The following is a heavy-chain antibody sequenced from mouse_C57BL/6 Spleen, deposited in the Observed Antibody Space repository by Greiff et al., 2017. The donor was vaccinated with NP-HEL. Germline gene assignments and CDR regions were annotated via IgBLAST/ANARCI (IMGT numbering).Heavy chain of an antibody. CDR2: IYPGDGDT. CDR1: GYAFSSSW. Sequence: QVQLQQSGPELVKPGASVKISCKASGYAFSSSWMNWVKQRPGKGLEWIGRIYPGDGDTNYNGKFKGKATLTADKSSSTAYMQLSSLTSEDSAVYFCARHDGYPFDYWGQGTTLTVSS. V-gene: IGHV1-82*01. J-gene: IGHJ2*01. CDR3: ARHDGYPFDY. D-gene: IGHD2-3*01.